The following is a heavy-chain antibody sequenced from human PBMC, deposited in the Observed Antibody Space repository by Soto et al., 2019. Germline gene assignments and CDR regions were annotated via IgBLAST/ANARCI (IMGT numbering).Heavy chain of an antibody. CDR2: IYPGDSDT. Sequence: GESLKISCKGSGYSFTSYWIGWVRQMPGKGLEWMGIIYPGDSDTRYSPSFQGQVTISAAKSISTAYLQWSSLKASDTAMYYCARRGYDYYGSGGGKYYYYYMDVWGKGTTVTVSS. D-gene: IGHD3-10*01. CDR1: GYSFTSYW. CDR3: ARRGYDYYGSGGGKYYYYYMDV. J-gene: IGHJ6*03. V-gene: IGHV5-51*01.